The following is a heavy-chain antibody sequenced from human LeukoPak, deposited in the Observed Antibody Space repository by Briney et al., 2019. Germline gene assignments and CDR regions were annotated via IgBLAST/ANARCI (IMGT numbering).Heavy chain of an antibody. D-gene: IGHD2-15*01. CDR3: AKSRYSDGYYYGMFV. CDR2: ISYDGSNK. V-gene: IGHV3-30*18. Sequence: RGGPERLLCAPSVFTCSIYHILGVRQAPGKGGGGVADISYDGSNKYYADSVKGRFDISRDKSKHTLYLQMNSLRAEDTAVYHCAKSRYSDGYYYGMFVWGEGTTVTVSS. J-gene: IGHJ6*04. CDR1: VFTCSIYH.